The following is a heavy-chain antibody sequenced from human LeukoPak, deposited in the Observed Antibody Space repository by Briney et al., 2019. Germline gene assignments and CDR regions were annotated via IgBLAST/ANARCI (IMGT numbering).Heavy chain of an antibody. D-gene: IGHD3-22*01. CDR2: IWYDGSNK. CDR3: AKDQARNYYDSSGFDY. CDR1: GFTFSSYW. J-gene: IGHJ4*02. V-gene: IGHV3-33*06. Sequence: GGSLRLSCAASGFTFSSYWMSWVRQAPGKGLEWVAVIWYDGSNKYYADSVKGRFTISRDNSKNTLYLQMNSLRAEDTAVYYCAKDQARNYYDSSGFDYWGQGTLVTVSS.